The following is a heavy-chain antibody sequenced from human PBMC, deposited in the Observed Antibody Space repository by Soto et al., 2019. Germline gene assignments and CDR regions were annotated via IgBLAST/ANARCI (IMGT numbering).Heavy chain of an antibody. CDR1: GFTFSSYA. V-gene: IGHV3-23*01. D-gene: IGHD1-1*01. CDR3: AKELERHTYYYYYGMDV. J-gene: IGHJ6*02. CDR2: ISGSGGST. Sequence: GSLRLSCAASGFTFSSYAMSWVRQAPGKGLEWVSAISGSGGSTYYADSVKGRFTISRDNSKNTLYLQMNSLRAEDTAVYYCAKELERHTYYYYYGMDVWGQGPTVTVSS.